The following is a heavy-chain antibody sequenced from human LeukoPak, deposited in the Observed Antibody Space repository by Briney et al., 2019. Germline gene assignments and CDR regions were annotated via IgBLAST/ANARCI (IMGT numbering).Heavy chain of an antibody. D-gene: IGHD6-13*01. Sequence: GGPLRLSCVASGITFRNYWMSWIRQAPGKGLEWVARIKSKDDGETIDYNAPVKGRFTISRDDSKNTLYLEMNSLKNEDTAMYYCTVRSSIWSQGTLVTVSS. CDR1: GITFRNYW. V-gene: IGHV3-15*01. J-gene: IGHJ4*02. CDR2: IKSKDDGETI. CDR3: TVRSSI.